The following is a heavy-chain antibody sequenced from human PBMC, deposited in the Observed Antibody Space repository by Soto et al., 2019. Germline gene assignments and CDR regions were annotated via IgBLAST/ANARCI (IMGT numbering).Heavy chain of an antibody. CDR2: ISGSGGST. CDR3: AKDQYYDSSGSYLELDY. V-gene: IGHV3-23*01. D-gene: IGHD3-22*01. J-gene: IGHJ4*02. CDR1: GFTFSSYA. Sequence: GGSLRLSCAASGFTFSSYAMSWVRQAPRKGLEWVSAISGSGGSTYYADSVKGRFTISRDNSKNTLYLQMNSLRAEDTAVYYCAKDQYYDSSGSYLELDYWGQGTLVTVSS.